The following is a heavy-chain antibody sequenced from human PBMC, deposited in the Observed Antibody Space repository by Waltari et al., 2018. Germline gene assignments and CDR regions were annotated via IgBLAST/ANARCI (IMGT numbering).Heavy chain of an antibody. CDR3: ARLSDPNKYYYGMDV. J-gene: IGHJ6*02. CDR2: IYRGGSI. V-gene: IGHV3-53*01. D-gene: IGHD3-16*02. Sequence: EVQLVQSGGGLIPPGGSLRLSCAASGPRVVDHYLSGVRQAPGKGLEWVSVIYRGGSIKYGDSVKGRFTLSRDNSKNTLFLQMNSLRSEDTAVYYCARLSDPNKYYYGMDVWGQGTTVTVSS. CDR1: GPRVVDHY.